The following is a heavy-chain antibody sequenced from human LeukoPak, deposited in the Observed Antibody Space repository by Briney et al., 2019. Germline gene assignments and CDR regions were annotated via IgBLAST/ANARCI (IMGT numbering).Heavy chain of an antibody. V-gene: IGHV3-15*01. CDR1: GFIFSNAW. CDR3: TTAPGGGVAGLEYYFDY. Sequence: PGGSLRLSCAASGFIFSNAWMSWVRQAPGEGLEWVGRIKSKTDGGTTDYAAPVKGRFTISRDDSKNTLYLQMNSLKTEDTAVYYCTTAPGGGVAGLEYYFDYWGQGTLVTVSS. CDR2: IKSKTDGGTT. J-gene: IGHJ4*02. D-gene: IGHD6-19*01.